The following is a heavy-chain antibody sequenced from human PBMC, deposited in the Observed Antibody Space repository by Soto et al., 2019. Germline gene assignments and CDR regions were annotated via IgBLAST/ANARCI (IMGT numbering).Heavy chain of an antibody. CDR3: ASVRYYDFWSGYYNGRSPFDI. J-gene: IGHJ3*02. CDR1: GYTFTGYY. CDR2: INPNSGGT. D-gene: IGHD3-3*01. V-gene: IGHV1-2*02. Sequence: ASVKVSCKASGYTFTGYYMHWVRQAPGQGLEWMGWINPNSGGTNYAQKFQGRVTMTRDTSISTAYMELSRLRSDDTAVYYCASVRYYDFWSGYYNGRSPFDIWGQGTMVTVSS.